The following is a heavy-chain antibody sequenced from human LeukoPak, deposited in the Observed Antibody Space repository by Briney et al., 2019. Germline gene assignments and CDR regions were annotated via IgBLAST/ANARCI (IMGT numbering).Heavy chain of an antibody. V-gene: IGHV4-34*01. CDR3: ARKGDVDTAMAGEFDY. J-gene: IGHJ4*02. D-gene: IGHD5-18*01. CDR2: INHSGST. Sequence: SETLSLTCAVYGGSFSGYYWSWIRHPPGKGLEWIGEINHSGSTNYNPSLKSRVTISVDTSKNQFSLKLSSVTAADTAVYYCARKGDVDTAMAGEFDYWGQGTLVTVSS. CDR1: GGSFSGYY.